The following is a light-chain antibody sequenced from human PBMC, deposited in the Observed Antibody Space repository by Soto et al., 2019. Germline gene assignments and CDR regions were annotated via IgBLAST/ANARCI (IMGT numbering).Light chain of an antibody. CDR2: GNT. Sequence: QSVLTQPPSVSGAPGQRVTISCTGGSSNIGAGYDVHWYQQVPGTAPKLLIYGNTNRPSGVPDRFSGSKSGTSASLAITGLQAEDEAGYYCQSYDSSLSGWLFGGGTKLTVL. V-gene: IGLV1-40*01. J-gene: IGLJ3*02. CDR1: SSNIGAGYD. CDR3: QSYDSSLSGWL.